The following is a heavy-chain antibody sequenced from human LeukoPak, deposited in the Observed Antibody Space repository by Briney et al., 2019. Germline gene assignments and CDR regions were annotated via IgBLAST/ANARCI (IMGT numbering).Heavy chain of an antibody. CDR1: GFTVSSNY. V-gene: IGHV3-66*01. Sequence: GGSLRLSCAASGFTVSSNYMSWVRQAPGKGLEWVSVIYGGVTTHYAGSVKGRFTISTDNSKNTLYLQMNSLRAEDTAVYYCARGLSGYASSLGYWGQGTLVTVSA. J-gene: IGHJ4*02. CDR2: IYGGVTT. D-gene: IGHD6-6*01. CDR3: ARGLSGYASSLGY.